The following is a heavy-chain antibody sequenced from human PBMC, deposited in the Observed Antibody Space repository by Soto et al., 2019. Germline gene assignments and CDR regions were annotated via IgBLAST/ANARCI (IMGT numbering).Heavy chain of an antibody. D-gene: IGHD2-2*01. CDR2: INPSGGST. CDR3: ARARGYCSSTSCYLAY. CDR1: GYTFTSYY. V-gene: IGHV1-46*01. J-gene: IGHJ4*02. Sequence: GASVKVSCKASGYTFTSYYMHWVRQAPGQGLEWMGIINPSGGSTSYAQKFQGRVTMTRDTSTSTVYMELSSLRSEDTAVYYCARARGYCSSTSCYLAYWGQGTLVTVSS.